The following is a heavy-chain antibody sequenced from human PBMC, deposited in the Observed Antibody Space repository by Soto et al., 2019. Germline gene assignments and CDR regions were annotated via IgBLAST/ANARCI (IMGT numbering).Heavy chain of an antibody. J-gene: IGHJ6*02. Sequence: PGGSLRLSCAASGLTFSSYGMHWVRQAPGKGLEWVAVISYDGSNKYYADSVKGRFTIYRDNSKNTLYLQMNSLRAEDTAVYYCPKDGEALARVEGMDVWGQGTTVTVSS. V-gene: IGHV3-30*18. CDR1: GLTFSSYG. CDR3: PKDGEALARVEGMDV. D-gene: IGHD3-10*01. CDR2: ISYDGSNK.